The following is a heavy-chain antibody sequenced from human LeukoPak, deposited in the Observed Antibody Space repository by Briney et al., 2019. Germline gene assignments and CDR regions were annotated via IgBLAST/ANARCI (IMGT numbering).Heavy chain of an antibody. CDR1: GFTVSSSH. D-gene: IGHD6-19*01. V-gene: IGHV3-53*01. J-gene: IGHJ4*02. Sequence: GGSLRLSCAASGFTVSSSHMTWVRQAPGKGLEWVSTIYIGGSTYYADSVKGRFTISRDNSKNTLYLQMNSLRAEDTAVYYCARDRAVPGRGYYFDCWGQGTLVTVSS. CDR2: IYIGGST. CDR3: ARDRAVPGRGYYFDC.